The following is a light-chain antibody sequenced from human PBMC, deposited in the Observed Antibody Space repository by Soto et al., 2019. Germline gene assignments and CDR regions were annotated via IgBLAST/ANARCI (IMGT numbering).Light chain of an antibody. CDR3: QQRNSWSPVT. CDR1: PSVTNY. V-gene: IGKV3-11*01. J-gene: IGKJ5*01. CDR2: GAF. Sequence: EIVLTQSPATLSLSPGERATLSCRASPSVTNYLAWYQQKPGQPPRLLIYGAFNRAAGIPARFSGSGSGTDFTLTISSLEPEDSAVYYCQQRNSWSPVTFGQGTRLEIK.